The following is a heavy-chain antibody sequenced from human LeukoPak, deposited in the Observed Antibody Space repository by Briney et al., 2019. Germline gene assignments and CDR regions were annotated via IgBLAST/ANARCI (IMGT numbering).Heavy chain of an antibody. CDR1: GYTFTGYY. D-gene: IGHD5-18*01. J-gene: IGHJ3*02. V-gene: IGHV1-2*02. Sequence: ASVKVSCKASGYTFTGYYMHWVRQAPGQGLEWMGWINPNSGGTNYAQKFQGRVTMTRDTSIGTAYMELSRLRSDDTAVYYCARTTAMVVLATWRGVAFDIWGQGTMVTVSS. CDR2: INPNSGGT. CDR3: ARTTAMVVLATWRGVAFDI.